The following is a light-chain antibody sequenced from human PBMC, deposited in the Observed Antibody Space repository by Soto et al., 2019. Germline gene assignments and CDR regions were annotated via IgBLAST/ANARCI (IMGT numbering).Light chain of an antibody. CDR1: QSLSSRN. CDR3: QQHDSSPRT. Sequence: EIVMTQAPVTLSVSPGERTTLSCRASQSLSSRNLAWYQQKHGQAPRXXIYGVSSRATGIPDRFSGSGSGTDLTITISRLEPEDFEVYYCQQHDSSPRTFGQGTKVDIK. CDR2: GVS. V-gene: IGKV3-20*01. J-gene: IGKJ1*01.